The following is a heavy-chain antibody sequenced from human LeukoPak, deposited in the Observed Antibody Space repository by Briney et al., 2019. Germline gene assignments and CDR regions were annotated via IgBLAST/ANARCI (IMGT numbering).Heavy chain of an antibody. CDR3: ARATKRQLLGAFDI. CDR2: IYYSGSP. CDR1: GGSISSYY. Sequence: SETLSLTCTVSGGSISSYYWSWIRQPPGKGLEWIGYIYYSGSPTYNPSLKSRLIISLDTSKNQFSLKVSSVTAADTAVYYCARATKRQLLGAFDIWGQGTMVTVSS. J-gene: IGHJ3*02. V-gene: IGHV4-59*01. D-gene: IGHD1-1*01.